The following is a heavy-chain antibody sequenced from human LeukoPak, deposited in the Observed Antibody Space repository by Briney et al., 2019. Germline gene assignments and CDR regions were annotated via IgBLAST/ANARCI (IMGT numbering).Heavy chain of an antibody. V-gene: IGHV3-30*03. J-gene: IGHJ4*02. D-gene: IGHD6-6*01. CDR2: ISFDGGNK. Sequence: GGSPRLSCAASGFTFSSHGMHWVRQAPGKGLEWVAVISFDGGNKYYADSVKGRFTISRDNSKNTLYLQLNSLRAEDTAVYYCASTRSSDFDYWGQGTLVTVSS. CDR1: GFTFSSHG. CDR3: ASTRSSDFDY.